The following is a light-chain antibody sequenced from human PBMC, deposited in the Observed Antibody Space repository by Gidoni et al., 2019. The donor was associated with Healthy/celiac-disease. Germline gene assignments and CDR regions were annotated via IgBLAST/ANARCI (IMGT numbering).Light chain of an antibody. V-gene: IGKV3-15*01. CDR3: QQYNNWPRRT. Sequence: EIVMTQSPATLSVSPGERATLSCRASQSVSSNLAWYQQKPGQAPRLLIYGASTRATGIPARFSGSGSGTEFTLTISSLQSEDFAVYYCQQYNNWPRRTFXGXTKVEIK. CDR1: QSVSSN. CDR2: GAS. J-gene: IGKJ4*01.